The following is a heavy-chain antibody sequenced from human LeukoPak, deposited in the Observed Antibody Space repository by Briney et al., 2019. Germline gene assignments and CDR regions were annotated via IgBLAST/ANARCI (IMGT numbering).Heavy chain of an antibody. J-gene: IGHJ6*02. Sequence: PSETLSLTCTVSGGSISSYYWSWIRQPPGKGLELIGYIYYSGSTNYNPSLKSRVTISVDTSKNQFSLKLSSVTAADTAVYYCARAPDSYGSGPMDVWGQGTTVTVSS. V-gene: IGHV4-59*01. CDR1: GGSISSYY. CDR3: ARAPDSYGSGPMDV. CDR2: IYYSGST. D-gene: IGHD3-10*01.